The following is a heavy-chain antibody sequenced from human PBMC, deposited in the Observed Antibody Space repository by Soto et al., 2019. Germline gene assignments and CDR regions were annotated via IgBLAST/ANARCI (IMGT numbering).Heavy chain of an antibody. D-gene: IGHD6-13*01. CDR1: GYTFTSYA. CDR3: ARALSSSCLGFDY. Sequence: QVQLVQSGAEVKKPGASVKVSCKASGYTFTSYAMHWVRQAPGQRLEWIGWLNAGNGNTKYSQKFQGRYTITRDTSASTAYRELSRLRCEDTAVYYCARALSSSCLGFDYWGQGTLFTVCS. CDR2: LNAGNGNT. V-gene: IGHV1-3*01. J-gene: IGHJ4*02.